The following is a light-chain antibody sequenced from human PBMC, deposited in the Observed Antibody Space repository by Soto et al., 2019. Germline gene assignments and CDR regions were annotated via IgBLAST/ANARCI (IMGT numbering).Light chain of an antibody. J-gene: IGKJ1*01. CDR1: QSISSW. Sequence: DIQMTQSPSTLSASVGDRVTITCRASQSISSWLAWYQQKPGRAPNLLISDASSLESRVPSRFSGSGSGTEFTLTISSLQPDEFATYYCQQYGLYWSLGQGTKVEIK. CDR3: QQYGLYWS. V-gene: IGKV1-5*01. CDR2: DAS.